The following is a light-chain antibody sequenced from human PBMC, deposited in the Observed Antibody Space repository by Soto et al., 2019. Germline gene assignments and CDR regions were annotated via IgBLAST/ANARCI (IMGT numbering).Light chain of an antibody. V-gene: IGKV3-15*01. J-gene: IGKJ2*01. Sequence: EIVMTQSPATLSVSPGERATLSCMASQSVSSNLAWYQQKPGQAPRLLIYGASTRATGIPATFRGSGSGTEFTLTISSLQSEDFAVYYCQQYNNWLYTFGQGTKLEIK. CDR2: GAS. CDR3: QQYNNWLYT. CDR1: QSVSSN.